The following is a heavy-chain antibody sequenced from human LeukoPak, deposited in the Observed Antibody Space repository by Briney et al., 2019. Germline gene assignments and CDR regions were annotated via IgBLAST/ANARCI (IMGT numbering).Heavy chain of an antibody. CDR2: IYSGGST. D-gene: IGHD3-22*01. V-gene: IGHV3-53*01. CDR1: GFTVSPDY. J-gene: IGHJ4*02. CDR3: ARGEYYYDGGY. Sequence: GGSLRLSCAASGFTVSPDYMSWVRQASGKGLEWVSVIYSGGSTDYADSVKGRFTISRDKSKNTLYLQMNSLRAEDTAVYYCARGEYYYDGGYWGQGTLVTVSS.